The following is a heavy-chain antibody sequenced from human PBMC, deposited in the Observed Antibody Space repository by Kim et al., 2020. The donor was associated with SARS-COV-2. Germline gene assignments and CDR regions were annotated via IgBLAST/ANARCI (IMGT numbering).Heavy chain of an antibody. CDR1: DLTFSTQW. CDR3: ARGVAVAPHYYYHYGMDV. J-gene: IGHJ6*02. V-gene: IGHV3-7*03. D-gene: IGHD6-19*01. CDR2: IKQDAYET. Sequence: GGSLRLSCAASDLTFSTQWMTWVRQAPGKGLEWVASIKQDAYETYYVDSVKGRFTISRDNAKNLLYLQMNSLRAEDTAVYYCARGVAVAPHYYYHYGMDVWGQGTTVTVSS.